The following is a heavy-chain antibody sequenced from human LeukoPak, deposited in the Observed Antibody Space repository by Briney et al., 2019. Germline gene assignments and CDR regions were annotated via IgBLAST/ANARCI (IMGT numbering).Heavy chain of an antibody. Sequence: GGSLRLSCAASGFTFTDYWMSWVRQAPGKGLEWVANIKRDGSGKYYVDSVKGRFTISRDNAKNSLYLQMNSLRTEDTAVYYCARGRGSWYGVYFDYWGQGTLVTVSS. CDR2: IKRDGSGK. D-gene: IGHD6-13*01. CDR3: ARGRGSWYGVYFDY. V-gene: IGHV3-7*01. CDR1: GFTFTDYW. J-gene: IGHJ4*02.